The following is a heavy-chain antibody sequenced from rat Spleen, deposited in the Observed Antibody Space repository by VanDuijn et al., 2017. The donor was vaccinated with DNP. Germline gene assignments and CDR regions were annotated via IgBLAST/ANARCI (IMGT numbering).Heavy chain of an antibody. J-gene: IGHJ2*01. CDR2: FTTSGGST. D-gene: IGHD5-1*01. CDR3: TTLGDY. V-gene: IGHV5-27*01. CDR1: GFTFSAYY. Sequence: EVQLVESGGGLVQPGRSLKLSCAASGFTFSAYYMAWVRQAPTKGLEWVAAFTTSGGSTYYRDSVKGRFTISRDNAKSTLYLQMDSLRSEDTATYYCTTLGDYWGQGVMVTVSS.